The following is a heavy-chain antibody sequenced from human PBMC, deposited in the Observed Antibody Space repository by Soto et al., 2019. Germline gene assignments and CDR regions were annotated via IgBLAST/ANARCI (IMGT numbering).Heavy chain of an antibody. CDR1: GFTFSSYA. J-gene: IGHJ4*02. CDR3: ASDRLVLITDY. CDR2: ISYDGSNK. D-gene: IGHD2-8*01. Sequence: QVQLVESGGGVVQPGRSLRLSCAASGFTFSSYAMHWVRQAPGKGLEWVAVISYDGSNKYYADSVKGRFTISRDNSKNTLYLQMNSLRAEDTAVYYCASDRLVLITDYWGQGTLVTVSS. V-gene: IGHV3-30-3*01.